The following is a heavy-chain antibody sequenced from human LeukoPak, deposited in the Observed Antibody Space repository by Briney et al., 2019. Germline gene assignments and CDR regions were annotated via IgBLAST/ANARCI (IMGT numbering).Heavy chain of an antibody. CDR3: ARGIESYGDYGY. V-gene: IGHV4-59*01. D-gene: IGHD4-17*01. CDR1: GGSISGSY. J-gene: IGHJ4*02. Sequence: KPSETLSLTCTVSGGSISGSYWSWIPQPPGKGLEWIAYMYNGGSTNYNPSLKSRVTISIDTSKNQFSLKLSSLTAADTAIYYCARGIESYGDYGYWGQGILVTVSS. CDR2: MYNGGST.